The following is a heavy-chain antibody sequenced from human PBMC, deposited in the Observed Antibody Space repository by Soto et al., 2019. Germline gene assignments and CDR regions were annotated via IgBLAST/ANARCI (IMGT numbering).Heavy chain of an antibody. CDR1: GDSVNNYY. Sequence: SETLSLTCTVSGDSVNNYYWSWIRQPPGKRLEWIGCIYYTGSTTYNPSLETRVTMSVDTSKNQFSLKLNSVNAADTAVYYCAKYRRTEAEGFTLYYWGRGTLVTVS. CDR3: AKYRRTEAEGFTLYY. V-gene: IGHV4-59*02. D-gene: IGHD6-13*01. J-gene: IGHJ4*02. CDR2: IYYTGST.